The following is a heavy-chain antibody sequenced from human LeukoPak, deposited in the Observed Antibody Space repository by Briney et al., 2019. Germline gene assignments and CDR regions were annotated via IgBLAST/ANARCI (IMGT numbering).Heavy chain of an antibody. CDR1: GGSFSGYY. V-gene: IGHV4-34*01. CDR3: ARGWIRPTA. Sequence: PSETLSLTCAVYGGSFSGYYWSWIRQPPGKGLEWIGEINHSGSTNYNPSLKSRVTISVDKSKNQFSLKLSSVTAADTAVYYCARGWIRPTAWGQGTLVTVSS. D-gene: IGHD1-1*01. J-gene: IGHJ5*02. CDR2: INHSGST.